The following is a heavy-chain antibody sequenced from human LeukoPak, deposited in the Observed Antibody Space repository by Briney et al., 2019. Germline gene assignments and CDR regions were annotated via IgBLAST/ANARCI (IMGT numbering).Heavy chain of an antibody. V-gene: IGHV4-4*09. Sequence: SETLPLTCTVSGGSISSYYWSWIRQPPGKGLEWIGYIYTSGSTNYNPSLKSRVTISVDTSKNQFSLKLSSVAAADTAVYYCARRVLRYFDWFHSGEGWFDPWGQGTLVTVSS. CDR1: GGSISSYY. CDR2: IYTSGST. CDR3: ARRVLRYFDWFHSGEGWFDP. D-gene: IGHD3-9*01. J-gene: IGHJ5*02.